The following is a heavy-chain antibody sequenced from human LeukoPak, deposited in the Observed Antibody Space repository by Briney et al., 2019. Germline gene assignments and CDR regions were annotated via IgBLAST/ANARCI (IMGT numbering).Heavy chain of an antibody. CDR2: IDYSGST. J-gene: IGHJ4*02. CDR3: ARGDFWSGYHADY. D-gene: IGHD3-3*01. Sequence: SETLSLTCTVSGGSISSYYWSWIRQPPGKGLEWIGYIDYSGSTNYNPSLKSRVTISVDTSKNQFSLKLSSVTAADTAVYYCARGDFWSGYHADYWGQGTLVTVSS. CDR1: GGSISSYY. V-gene: IGHV4-59*01.